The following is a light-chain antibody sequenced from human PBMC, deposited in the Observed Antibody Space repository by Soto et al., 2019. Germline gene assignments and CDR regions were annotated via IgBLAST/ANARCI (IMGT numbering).Light chain of an antibody. J-gene: IGLJ3*02. CDR3: QSNDSGNWV. Sequence: NFMLTQAHSVSEYPGRTVTISCTRRSGSIDSNYVQWYQQRPGSAPTIVIYEDNQRPSGVPDRFSGSIDSSSNSASLTISGLETEDEADYYCQSNDSGNWVFGGGTKLTVL. CDR2: EDN. CDR1: SGSIDSNY. V-gene: IGLV6-57*03.